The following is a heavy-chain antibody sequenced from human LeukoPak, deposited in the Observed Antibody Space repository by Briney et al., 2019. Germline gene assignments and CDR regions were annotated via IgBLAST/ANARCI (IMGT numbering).Heavy chain of an antibody. CDR2: IIPLFGTA. V-gene: IGHV1-69*05. J-gene: IGHJ4*02. CDR3: ARGFHYDSGYYYFY. Sequence: ASVKVSCKASGGTFSSYAISWVRQAPGQGLEWMGGIIPLFGTANYAQKFQGRLTITTDESTSTAYMELSSLRSEDTAVYYCARGFHYDSGYYYFYWGQGTLVTVSS. CDR1: GGTFSSYA. D-gene: IGHD3-22*01.